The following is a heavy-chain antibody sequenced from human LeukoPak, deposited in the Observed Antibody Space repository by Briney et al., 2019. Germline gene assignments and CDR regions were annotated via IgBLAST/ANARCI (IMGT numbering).Heavy chain of an antibody. CDR1: GFTFSSYA. D-gene: IGHD5-18*01. J-gene: IGHJ4*02. CDR2: ISYDGSNK. V-gene: IGHV3-30*04. CDR3: AKVPVGAMDPPGIDY. Sequence: GGSLRLSCAASGFTFSSYAMHWVRQAPGKGLEWVAVISYDGSNKYYADSVKGRFTISRDNSKNTLYLQMNSLRAEDTAVYYCAKVPVGAMDPPGIDYWGQGTLVTVSS.